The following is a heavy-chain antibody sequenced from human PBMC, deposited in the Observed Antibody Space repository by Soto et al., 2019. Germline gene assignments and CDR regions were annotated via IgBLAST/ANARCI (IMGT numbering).Heavy chain of an antibody. CDR1: GYTFTNYA. Sequence: ASVRVSCKASGYTFTNYAMHWVRQAPGQRLEWMGWINAGNGNTKYSEKFQDRVTITRDTSASTAYMELSSLTSEDTAVYYCAAGYCISTSCSSIYYYGMDVWGQGTTVTVSS. CDR3: AAGYCISTSCSSIYYYGMDV. D-gene: IGHD2-2*01. CDR2: INAGNGNT. J-gene: IGHJ6*02. V-gene: IGHV1-3*01.